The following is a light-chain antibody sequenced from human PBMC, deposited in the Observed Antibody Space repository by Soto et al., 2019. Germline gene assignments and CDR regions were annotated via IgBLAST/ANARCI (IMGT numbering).Light chain of an antibody. CDR3: QQYDIWPPT. Sequence: EIVLTQSPATLSLSPGARAPLSCRASQSVSSYLAWYQQKPGQAPRLLIYDASNRATGIPARFSGSGSGTDFTITISSLEPEDCEVYYGQQYDIWPPTFGQGTKVDIK. J-gene: IGKJ1*01. CDR1: QSVSSY. V-gene: IGKV3-11*01. CDR2: DAS.